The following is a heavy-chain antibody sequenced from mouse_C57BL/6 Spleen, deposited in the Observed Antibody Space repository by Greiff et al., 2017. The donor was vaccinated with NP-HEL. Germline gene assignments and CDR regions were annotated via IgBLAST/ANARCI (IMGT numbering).Heavy chain of an antibody. V-gene: IGHV1-80*01. D-gene: IGHD1-1*01. CDR1: GYAFSSYW. Sequence: QVQLQQSGAELVKPGASVKISCKASGYAFSSYWMNWVKQRPGKGLEWIGQIYPGDGDTNYNGKFKGKATLTADKSSSTAYMQLSSLTSEDSAVYFCARRIFITTVVATGYFDVWGTGTTVTVSS. CDR2: IYPGDGDT. CDR3: ARRIFITTVVATGYFDV. J-gene: IGHJ1*03.